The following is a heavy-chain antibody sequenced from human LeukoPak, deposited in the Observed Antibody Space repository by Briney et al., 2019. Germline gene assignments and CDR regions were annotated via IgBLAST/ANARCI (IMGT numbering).Heavy chain of an antibody. Sequence: SETLSLTCTVSGGSISRGGYFWNWIRQSPGKGLEWVGYIYHSGTTDYNPSLKSRITMSVDRSKNQISLKLSSVTAADTAVYYCARGKWYFDLWGRGTLVTVSS. CDR3: ARGKWYFDL. V-gene: IGHV4-30-2*06. J-gene: IGHJ2*01. CDR2: IYHSGTT. CDR1: GGSISRGGYF.